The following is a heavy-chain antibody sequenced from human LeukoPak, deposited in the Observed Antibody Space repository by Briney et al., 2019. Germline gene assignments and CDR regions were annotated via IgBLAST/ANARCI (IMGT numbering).Heavy chain of an antibody. CDR2: IWYDGSNK. Sequence: PGASLRLSCAASGFTFSSYGMHWVRQAPGKGLEWVAVIWYDGSNKYYAVSVKGRFTISRDNSKNTLYLQMNSLRAEDTAVYYCARDRYSYGSRDFDYWGQGTLVTVSS. CDR3: ARDRYSYGSRDFDY. CDR1: GFTFSSYG. D-gene: IGHD5-18*01. J-gene: IGHJ4*02. V-gene: IGHV3-33*01.